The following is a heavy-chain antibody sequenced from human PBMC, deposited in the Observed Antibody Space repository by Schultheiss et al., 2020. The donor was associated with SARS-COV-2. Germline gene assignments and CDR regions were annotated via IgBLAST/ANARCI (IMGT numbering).Heavy chain of an antibody. CDR3: ARARGYPYYMDV. D-gene: IGHD3-22*01. V-gene: IGHV4-34*01. CDR2: INHSGST. CDR1: GGSISSYY. Sequence: SETLSLTCTVSGGSISSYYWSWIRQPPGKGLEWIGEINHSGSTNYNPSLKSRVTISVDTSKNQFSLKLSSVTAADTAVYYCARARGYPYYMDVWGKGTTVTVSS. J-gene: IGHJ6*03.